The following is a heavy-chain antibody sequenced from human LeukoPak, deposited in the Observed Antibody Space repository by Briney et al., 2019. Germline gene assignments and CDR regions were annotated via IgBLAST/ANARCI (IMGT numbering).Heavy chain of an antibody. D-gene: IGHD2-21*01. V-gene: IGHV3-23*01. CDR1: GFSLSSYA. CDR2: TSSSDAGK. CDR3: ARAPVTSCRGAYCYPFDY. Sequence: GGSLRLSCTVSGFSLSSYALSWVRRAPGKGLEWVSATSSSDAGKYYADSVRGRFTISRDNSKNTLYLQMNSLRLEDAAVYFCARAPVTSCRGAYCYPFDYWGQGTQVTVSS. J-gene: IGHJ4*02.